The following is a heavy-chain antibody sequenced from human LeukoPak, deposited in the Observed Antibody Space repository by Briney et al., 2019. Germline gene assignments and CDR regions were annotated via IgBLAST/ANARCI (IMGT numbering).Heavy chain of an antibody. CDR3: ARQNDFRLDY. CDR1: GYSFTSYW. D-gene: IGHD3-3*01. V-gene: IGHV5-51*01. CDR2: IYPGDSDT. J-gene: IGHJ4*02. Sequence: GESLKISCKGSGYSFTSYWIGWVRQMPGKGLEWMGIIYPGDSDTRYSPSLQGQVTIPVDTSIGTAYLQWSSLKASDTAIYYCARQNDFRLDYWGQGTLVTVSS.